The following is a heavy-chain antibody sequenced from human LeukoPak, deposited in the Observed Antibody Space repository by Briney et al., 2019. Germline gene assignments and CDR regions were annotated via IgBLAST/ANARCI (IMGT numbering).Heavy chain of an antibody. CDR2: ITDAVGST. CDR3: AKEIFSGLLYIDY. Sequence: GGSLRLSCAASGFTFSSSSISWVRQAPGKGLEWVSAITDAVGSTHYADSVKGRFAISSDNSKNTVYLQMNSLRPEDMAVYYCAKEIFSGLLYIDYWGQGTLVTVSS. D-gene: IGHD5-12*01. CDR1: GFTFSSSS. V-gene: IGHV3-23*01. J-gene: IGHJ4*02.